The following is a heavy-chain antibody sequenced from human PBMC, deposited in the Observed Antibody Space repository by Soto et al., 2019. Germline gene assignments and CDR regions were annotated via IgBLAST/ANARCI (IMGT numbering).Heavy chain of an antibody. D-gene: IGHD1-26*01. CDR1: GGSISSTGYF. CDR2: IFYSGST. V-gene: IGHV4-31*03. J-gene: IGHJ4*02. Sequence: QVQLQESGPGLVKPSQTLSLTCTVSGGSISSTGYFLTLIRQHPGKGLEWIGYIFYSGSTFHNPSLKSRVTISVDTSKNQFSLELSSVTAADTAVYYCAREAGSGDYFDYWGQGTLVTVSS. CDR3: AREAGSGDYFDY.